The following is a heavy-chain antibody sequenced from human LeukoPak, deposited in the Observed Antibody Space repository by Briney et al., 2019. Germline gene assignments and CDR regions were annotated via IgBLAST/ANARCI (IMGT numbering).Heavy chain of an antibody. D-gene: IGHD2-15*01. CDR1: GFTFSSYW. CDR2: INSDGIST. CDR3: ARGGGGTYWDY. V-gene: IGHV3-74*01. J-gene: IGHJ4*02. Sequence: GGSLRLSCAASGFTFSSYWVHWVRQAPGKGLVWVSRINSDGISTSYADSVTGRFTISRDNAKNTLYLQMNSLRDDDTAVYYCARGGGGTYWDYWGQGTLVTVSS.